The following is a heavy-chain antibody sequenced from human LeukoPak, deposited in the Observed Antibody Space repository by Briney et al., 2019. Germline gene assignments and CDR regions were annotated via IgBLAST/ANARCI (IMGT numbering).Heavy chain of an antibody. CDR1: GGSISSSSYY. Sequence: SETLSLTCTVSGGSISSSSYYWGWIRQPPGKGLEWIGCIYYSGSTYFNPSLKSRVTISVDTSKNQFSLKLSSVTAADTAVYYCARHDGYSDYWGQGTLVTVSS. J-gene: IGHJ4*02. CDR3: ARHDGYSDY. V-gene: IGHV4-39*01. CDR2: IYYSGST. D-gene: IGHD6-13*01.